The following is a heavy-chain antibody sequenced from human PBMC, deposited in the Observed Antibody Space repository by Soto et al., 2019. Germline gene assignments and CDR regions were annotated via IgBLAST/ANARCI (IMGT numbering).Heavy chain of an antibody. J-gene: IGHJ3*01. CDR3: VRGDRGGFDL. Sequence: EVQLVESEGGLVQRGGSLRLSCAASGFTFNYYWMHWVRQAPGQGLVWVSHMHSDGSKTTYADSVKGRFTISRDNAKNTLYLQMNSLRAKDTAVYYCVRGDRGGFDLWGQGTAVTVSS. V-gene: IGHV3-74*01. CDR1: GFTFNYYW. CDR2: MHSDGSKT. D-gene: IGHD2-21*02.